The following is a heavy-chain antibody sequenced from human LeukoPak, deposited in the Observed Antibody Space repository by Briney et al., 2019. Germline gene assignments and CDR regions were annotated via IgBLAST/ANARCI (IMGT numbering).Heavy chain of an antibody. Sequence: SETLSLTCTVSGGSISSYYWSWIRQPPGKGLEWIGEINHSGSTNYNPSLKSRVTISVDTSKNQFSLKLSSVTAADTAVYYCARLGYCSSTSCYTSFDYWGQGTLVTVSS. CDR3: ARLGYCSSTSCYTSFDY. J-gene: IGHJ4*02. D-gene: IGHD2-2*02. V-gene: IGHV4-34*01. CDR1: GGSISSYY. CDR2: INHSGST.